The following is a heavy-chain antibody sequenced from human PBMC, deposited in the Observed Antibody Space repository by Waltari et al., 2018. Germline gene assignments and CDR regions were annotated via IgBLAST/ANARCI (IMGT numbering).Heavy chain of an antibody. V-gene: IGHV3-23*01. Sequence: EVQLLESGGGLERPGGSLRLSCTASGFNFRDYAMGWVGQAPGKGLEWVSEINDNAGSTYYAASVKGRFTISRDNSKNTLYLRMNSLRVEDTAIYYCAKEMTPYSSSSDFDSWGQGTLVTVSS. J-gene: IGHJ4*02. CDR1: GFNFRDYA. CDR2: INDNAGST. CDR3: AKEMTPYSSSSDFDS. D-gene: IGHD6-6*01.